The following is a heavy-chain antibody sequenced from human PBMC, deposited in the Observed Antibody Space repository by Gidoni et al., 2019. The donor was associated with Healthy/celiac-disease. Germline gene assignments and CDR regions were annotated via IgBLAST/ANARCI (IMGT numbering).Heavy chain of an antibody. CDR3: AKGVGATTDY. J-gene: IGHJ4*02. CDR2: ISGSGGST. Sequence: EVQLVESGGGLVQPGGSLRLSCAASGFPFRSDAMSWVRQAPGKGLEWVSAISGSGGSTYYEDSVKGRFTISRDNSKNTLYLQMNSLRAEDTAVYYCAKGVGATTDYWGQGTLVTVSS. CDR1: GFPFRSDA. D-gene: IGHD1-26*01. V-gene: IGHV3-23*04.